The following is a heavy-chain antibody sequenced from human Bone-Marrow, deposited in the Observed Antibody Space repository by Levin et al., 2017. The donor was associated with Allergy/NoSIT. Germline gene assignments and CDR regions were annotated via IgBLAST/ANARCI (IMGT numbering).Heavy chain of an antibody. CDR2: IYGDDDK. V-gene: IGHV2-5*02. Sequence: NGSGPTLVKPTQTLTLTCTFSGFSLSTNTVGVGWIRQPPGKALEWLAVIYGDDDKRYNPSLKTRLTIRKDTSKNQVVLTMTKVDPVDTATYHCAHSLSGYDSYDYWGQGTLVTVSS. D-gene: IGHD5-12*01. CDR3: AHSLSGYDSYDY. CDR1: GFSLSTNTVG. J-gene: IGHJ4*02.